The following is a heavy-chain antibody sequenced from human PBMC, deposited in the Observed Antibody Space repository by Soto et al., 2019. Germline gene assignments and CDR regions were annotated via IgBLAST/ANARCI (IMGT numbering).Heavy chain of an antibody. CDR3: AREKTASFNSCNYLFDC. V-gene: IGHV4-30-4*01. CDR1: GGSISSDYSY. J-gene: IGHJ4*02. CDR2: ISYSGTT. D-gene: IGHD2-21*01. Sequence: QVQLQQSGPGLVKPSQTLSLTCNVSGGSISSDYSYWTWIRQPPGKALEWIGYISYSGTTHYNPSLQSRVTISVDASKNQFSLKVTSVTAADTAVYYCAREKTASFNSCNYLFDCWGQGTLVIVSS.